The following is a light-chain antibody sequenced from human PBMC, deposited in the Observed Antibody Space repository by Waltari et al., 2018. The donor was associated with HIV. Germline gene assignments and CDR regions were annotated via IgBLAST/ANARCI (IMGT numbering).Light chain of an antibody. V-gene: IGLV2-11*01. CDR2: EVI. Sequence: QSALTRPHSVSGSPGQSVTISCTGTSSDVGGYDSVSWYLQHPGKVPKLIIYEVIKRPSGVPDRFSGSKSGNTASLTISGLQTEDEADYFCCSYAGTYTYVLFGGGTKLTVL. J-gene: IGLJ3*02. CDR1: SSDVGGYDS. CDR3: CSYAGTYTYVL.